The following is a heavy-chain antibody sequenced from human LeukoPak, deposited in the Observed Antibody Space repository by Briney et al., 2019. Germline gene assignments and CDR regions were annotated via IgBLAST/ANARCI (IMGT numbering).Heavy chain of an antibody. D-gene: IGHD3-22*01. CDR1: GFTFDYHW. Sequence: GGPLRLSCGASGFTFDYHWMRWVRQGTGRGLEWVANIKGDASEKWYVDSVKGRFTISRDNAKNTLYLQMNAMTDEDTAVYYCARGDKKFEDSGYRSFDLWGQGILVTVSS. J-gene: IGHJ4*02. CDR2: IKGDASEK. CDR3: ARGDKKFEDSGYRSFDL. V-gene: IGHV3-7*01.